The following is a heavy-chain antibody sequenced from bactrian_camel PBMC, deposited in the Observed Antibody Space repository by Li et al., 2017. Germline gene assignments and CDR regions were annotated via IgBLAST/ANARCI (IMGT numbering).Heavy chain of an antibody. D-gene: IGHD5*01. V-gene: IGHV3S53*01. CDR1: GYIVC. J-gene: IGHJ4*01. Sequence: VQLVESGGGSVQAGGSLSLSCAASGYIVCMGWFRQAPGKEAEGVAAIDESGTSSYFDSAKGRFTISRQRAVATNEQPEIRGYSYVLLCGWMLGSSACVPRVYVLGPGNPGHRL. CDR3: GWMLGSSACVPRVYV. CDR2: IDESGTS.